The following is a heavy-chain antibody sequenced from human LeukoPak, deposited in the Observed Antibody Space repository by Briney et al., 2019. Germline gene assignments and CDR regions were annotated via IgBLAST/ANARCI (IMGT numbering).Heavy chain of an antibody. D-gene: IGHD3-16*01. J-gene: IGHJ4*02. CDR3: AKGGHQFCDS. CDR2: ISWNSGSI. Sequence: GRSLRLSCRASGFTFGDYTLHWVRQAPGKGPECVSGISWNSGSIGYADSVRGRFTISRDNAKNSLYLHMNSLRTEDTALYYCAKGGHQFCDSWGQGTLVTVPS. V-gene: IGHV3-9*01. CDR1: GFTFGDYT.